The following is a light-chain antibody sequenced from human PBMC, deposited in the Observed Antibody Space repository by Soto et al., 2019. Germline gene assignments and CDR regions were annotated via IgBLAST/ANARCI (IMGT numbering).Light chain of an antibody. Sequence: QSVLTQPASVSGSPGQSITISCTGTSSDVGGYTYVSWYQHHPGKAPKLIIYDVIHRPSGVSNRFSGSKSGNTASLTISGLQAEDEAAYYCKSYTSTNTPVLFGGGTQLTVL. CDR1: SSDVGGYTY. J-gene: IGLJ2*01. CDR3: KSYTSTNTPVL. CDR2: DVI. V-gene: IGLV2-14*03.